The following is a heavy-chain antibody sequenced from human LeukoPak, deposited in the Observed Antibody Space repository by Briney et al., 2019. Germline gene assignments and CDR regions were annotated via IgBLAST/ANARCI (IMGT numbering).Heavy chain of an antibody. CDR3: AREEGYRRYFDL. CDR1: GFTVSRNY. CDR2: LYSGGST. D-gene: IGHD3-16*02. Sequence: GGSLRLSCAASGFTVSRNYMSWVRQAPGKGLEWVSVLYSGGSTYYADSMKGRFIVSRDNSKNTLFLQMNSLRAEDTAVYYCAREEGYRRYFDLWGRGTLVTVSS. V-gene: IGHV3-53*01. J-gene: IGHJ2*01.